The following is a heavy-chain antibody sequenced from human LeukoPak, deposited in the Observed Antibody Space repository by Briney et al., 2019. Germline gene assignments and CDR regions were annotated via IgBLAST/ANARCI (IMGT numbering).Heavy chain of an antibody. Sequence: GGSLRLSCAASGFTFSSYWMSWVRQAPGKGLEWVANIKHDGSEKYYVDSVKGRFTISRDNAKNSLYLQMNSLRAEDTAVYYCARESTSSSWYYYYGMDVWGQGTTVTVSS. CDR3: ARESTSSSWYYYYGMDV. V-gene: IGHV3-7*01. CDR2: IKHDGSEK. J-gene: IGHJ6*02. CDR1: GFTFSSYW. D-gene: IGHD6-13*01.